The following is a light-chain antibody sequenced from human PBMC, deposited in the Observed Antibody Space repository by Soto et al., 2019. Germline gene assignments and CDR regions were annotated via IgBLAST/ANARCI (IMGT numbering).Light chain of an antibody. CDR1: QGINKF. CDR2: GAS. V-gene: IGKV1-9*01. CDR3: PPLTNFRFT. J-gene: IGKJ2*01. Sequence: IQLTQSPSSLSASVGDRVTITCRASQGINKFLAWYQQKPGKAPQLLIYGASTLQSGVPSRFSGSGTWKDFTLPISSPQPEDFATYYCPPLTNFRFTFGQGTKLDIK.